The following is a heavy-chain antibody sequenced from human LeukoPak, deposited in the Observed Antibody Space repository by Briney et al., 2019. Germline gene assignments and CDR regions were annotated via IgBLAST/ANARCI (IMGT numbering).Heavy chain of an antibody. Sequence: ASAKVSCKASGYTFTDYYIYWVRQAPGQGLELMGWINQKSGGINYAQKFQGRVTMTRDTSITTAYLELSRLRSDDTAVYYCARDRAKYDSTDYFNYWGQGTLVTASA. J-gene: IGHJ4*02. CDR1: GYTFTDYY. V-gene: IGHV1-2*02. D-gene: IGHD3-3*01. CDR3: ARDRAKYDSTDYFNY. CDR2: INQKSGGI.